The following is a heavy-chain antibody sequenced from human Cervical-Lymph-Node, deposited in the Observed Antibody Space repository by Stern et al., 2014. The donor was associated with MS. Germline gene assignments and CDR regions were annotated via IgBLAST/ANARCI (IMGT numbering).Heavy chain of an antibody. Sequence: QVQLQESGPGLVKPSETLSLTCTVSGVSISTYYWRWIRQPPGKGLEWIGYIYYSGSTTYTPSLKSRVTMSVDTSRSQFSLKLSSVTAADTAVYYCARDVGMDSWGQGTLVTVSS. D-gene: IGHD6-13*01. V-gene: IGHV4-59*01. CDR3: ARDVGMDS. J-gene: IGHJ5*01. CDR1: GVSISTYY. CDR2: IYYSGST.